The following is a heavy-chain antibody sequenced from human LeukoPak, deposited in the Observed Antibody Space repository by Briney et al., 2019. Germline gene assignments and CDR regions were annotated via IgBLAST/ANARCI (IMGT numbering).Heavy chain of an antibody. J-gene: IGHJ3*02. CDR3: ARSRLYYYNSSGYFDAFDI. V-gene: IGHV2-70*11. CDR2: IDWDDDK. Sequence: SGPTLVNPTQTLTLTCTFSGFSLSTSGMCVSWIRQPPGKALEWLARIDWDDDKYYSTSLKTRLTTSKDTSKNQVVLTMTNMDPVDTATYYCARSRLYYYNSSGYFDAFDIWGQGTMVTVSS. CDR1: GFSLSTSGMC. D-gene: IGHD3-22*01.